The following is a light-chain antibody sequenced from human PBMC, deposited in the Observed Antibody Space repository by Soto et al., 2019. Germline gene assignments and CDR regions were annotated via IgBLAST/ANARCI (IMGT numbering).Light chain of an antibody. CDR1: NIENKS. V-gene: IGLV3-21*04. CDR2: YDY. CDR3: QVWDNSSDHVV. J-gene: IGLJ2*01. Sequence: SYELTQPPSVSVAPGKTARITCGGNNIENKSVHWYQQKPGQAPVLVIYYDYDRPSGISERFSGSNSGNTATLTISRVEAGDEADYYCQVWDNSSDHVVFGGGTKVTVL.